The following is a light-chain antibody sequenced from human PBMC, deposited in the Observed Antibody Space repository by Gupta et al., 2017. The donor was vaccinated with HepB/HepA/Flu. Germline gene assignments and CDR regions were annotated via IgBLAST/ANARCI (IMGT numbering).Light chain of an antibody. CDR1: SSDVGGYNY. CDR2: DVN. Sequence: QSALTQPASVSGSPGQSITISRTGTSSDVGGYNYVSWYQQHPGKAPKVMIYDVNKRPSGVSTRFSGSKSGNTASLTISGLQAEDEADYYCSSYTSSSTVIFGGGTKLTVL. CDR3: SSYTSSSTVI. J-gene: IGLJ2*01. V-gene: IGLV2-14*03.